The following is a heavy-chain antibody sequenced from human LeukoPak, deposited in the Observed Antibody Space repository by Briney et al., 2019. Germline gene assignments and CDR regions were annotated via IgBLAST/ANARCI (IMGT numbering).Heavy chain of an antibody. V-gene: IGHV4-59*01. J-gene: IGHJ1*01. D-gene: IGHD2-15*01. Sequence: PSETLSLTCTVSGGSISSYYWSWIRQPPGKGLEWIGYIYYSGSTNYNPSLKSRVTISVDTSKNQFSLKLSSVTAADTAVYYCARGSRPPYFQHWGQGTLVTVSS. CDR1: GGSISSYY. CDR3: ARGSRPPYFQH. CDR2: IYYSGST.